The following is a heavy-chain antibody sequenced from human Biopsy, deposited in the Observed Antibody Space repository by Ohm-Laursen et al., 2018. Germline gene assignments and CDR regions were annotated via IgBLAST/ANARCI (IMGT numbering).Heavy chain of an antibody. V-gene: IGHV4-59*08. CDR3: GRREVVITHDAFDT. Sequence: GTLSLTCTVSGGSISSYYWTWIRQPPGKGMEWIGDVYYSGSTNRNPSLKNRVTILVDTSKNQFSLKLNSVTAADTAVYYCGRREVVITHDAFDTRGQGTMVTVSS. CDR1: GGSISSYY. CDR2: VYYSGST. J-gene: IGHJ3*02. D-gene: IGHD3-22*01.